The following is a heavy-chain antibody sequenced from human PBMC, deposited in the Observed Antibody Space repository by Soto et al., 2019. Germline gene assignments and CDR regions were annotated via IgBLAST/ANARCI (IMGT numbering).Heavy chain of an antibody. CDR2: IYYSGST. J-gene: IGHJ5*02. CDR3: ARHELLWFGELSYWFDP. V-gene: IGHV4-59*08. CDR1: GVSISSYY. D-gene: IGHD3-10*01. Sequence: SETLSLTCTVSGVSISSYYWSWIRQPPGKGLEWIGYIYYSGSTNYNPSLKSRVTISVDTSKNQFSLKLSSVTAADTAVYYCARHELLWFGELSYWFDPWGQGTLVTVSS.